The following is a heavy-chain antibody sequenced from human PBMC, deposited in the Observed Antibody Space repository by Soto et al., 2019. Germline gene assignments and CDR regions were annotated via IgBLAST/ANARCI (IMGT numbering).Heavy chain of an antibody. D-gene: IGHD3-22*01. CDR2: IYSGGST. V-gene: IGHV3-53*01. CDR1: GFTVSSNY. J-gene: IGHJ1*01. Sequence: EVQLVESGGGLIQPGGSLRLSCAASGFTVSSNYMSWVRQAPGKGLEWVSVIYSGGSTYYADSVKGRFTISRDNSKSTLYLHMNSLRAEDTAVYYCARDRVESGYPEYFQHWGQGTLVTVAS. CDR3: ARDRVESGYPEYFQH.